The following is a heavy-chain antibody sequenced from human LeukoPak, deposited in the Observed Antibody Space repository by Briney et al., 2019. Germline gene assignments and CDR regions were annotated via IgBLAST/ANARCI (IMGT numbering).Heavy chain of an antibody. CDR2: ISGSGGST. V-gene: IGHV3-23*01. D-gene: IGHD6-6*01. CDR1: GGTFSSYA. J-gene: IGHJ1*01. CDR3: AKDPKFSSSNRNFHH. Sequence: SCKASGGTFSSYAMSWVRQAPGKGLEWVSAISGSGGSTYYADSVKGRFTISRDYSKNTLYLQMNSLRAEDTAVYYCAKDPKFSSSNRNFHHWGQGTLVTVSS.